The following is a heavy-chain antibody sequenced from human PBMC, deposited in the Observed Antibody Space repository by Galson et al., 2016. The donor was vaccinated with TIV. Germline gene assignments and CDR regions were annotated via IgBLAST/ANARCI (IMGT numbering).Heavy chain of an antibody. CDR2: IIPIFHSV. V-gene: IGHV1-69*13. CDR3: ATLGGYFGSGSYKTDF. Sequence: SVKVSCKASGGTFSDYGISWVRQAPGQGLEWMGRIIPIFHSVKSAQKFQDRVTITADESMSTVYMELSSLRSEDTAVYYCATLGGYFGSGSYKTDFWGQGTLVTVSS. J-gene: IGHJ4*02. CDR1: GGTFSDYG. D-gene: IGHD3-10*01.